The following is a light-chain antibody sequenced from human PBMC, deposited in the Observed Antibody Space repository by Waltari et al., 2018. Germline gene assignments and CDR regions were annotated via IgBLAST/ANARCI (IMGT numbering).Light chain of an antibody. CDR2: GAS. CDR1: QSVRSSY. J-gene: IGKJ2*01. CDR3: QQYGTSSYT. V-gene: IGKV3-20*01. Sequence: EIVLTQSPGTLSLSPGERATLSCRASQSVRSSYLAWYQQKPGQAPRLLIYGASSRATGIPDRFSGSGSGTDFTRTISRLEPEDFAVYYCQQYGTSSYTFGQGTKLEIK.